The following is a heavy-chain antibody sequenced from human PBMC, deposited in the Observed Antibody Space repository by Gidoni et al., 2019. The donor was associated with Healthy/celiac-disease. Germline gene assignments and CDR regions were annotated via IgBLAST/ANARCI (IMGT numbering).Heavy chain of an antibody. J-gene: IGHJ4*02. CDR2: ISSSSSYI. V-gene: IGHV3-21*01. Sequence: EVQLVESGGGLVKPGGSLRLSCAASGFTFSSYSMNWVRQAPGKGLEWVSSISSSSSYIYYADSVKGRFTISRDNAKNSLYLQMNSLRAEDTAVYYCASGMPAGLDSSGYRTFAYWGQGTLVTVSS. CDR3: ASGMPAGLDSSGYRTFAY. D-gene: IGHD3-22*01. CDR1: GFTFSSYS.